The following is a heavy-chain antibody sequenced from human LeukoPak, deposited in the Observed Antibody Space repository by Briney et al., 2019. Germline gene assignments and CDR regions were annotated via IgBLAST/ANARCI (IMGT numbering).Heavy chain of an antibody. CDR2: IWYDGGIK. V-gene: IGHV3-33*01. CDR1: GFTFSTYG. Sequence: PGGSLRLSCAASGFTFSTYGMLWVRQAPGKGLEWVAVIWYDGGIKYYADSVKGRFTISRDNSKDTLFLQMNNLRAEDTAIYYCARAVGPYDYWGQGTPVTVSS. J-gene: IGHJ4*02. CDR3: ARAVGPYDY. D-gene: IGHD3-10*01.